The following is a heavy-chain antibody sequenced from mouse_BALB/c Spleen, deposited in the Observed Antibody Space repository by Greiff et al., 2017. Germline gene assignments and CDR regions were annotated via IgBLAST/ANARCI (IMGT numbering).Heavy chain of an antibody. CDR3: ARGEGNYGFAY. V-gene: IGHV3-2*02. J-gene: IGHJ3*01. Sequence: VPLQQSGPGLAKPSQSLSLTCTVTGYTITSDYVWYWNRQSPGNKLEWMGYISYSGSTSYNQSLKSRISITRDTSKNQFFLQLNSVTTEDTATYYCARGEGNYGFAYWGQGTLVTVSA. CDR2: ISYSGST. D-gene: IGHD2-1*01. CDR1: GYTITSDYV.